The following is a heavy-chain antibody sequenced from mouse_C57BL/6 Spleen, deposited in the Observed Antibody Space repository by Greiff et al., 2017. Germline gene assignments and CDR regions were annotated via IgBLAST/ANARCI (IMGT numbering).Heavy chain of an antibody. CDR2: SRNKANDYTT. Sequence: EVQGVESGGGLVQSGRSLRLSCATSGFTFSDFYMEWVRQAPGKGLEWIAASRNKANDYTTEYSASVKGRFIVSRDTSQSILYLQMNALRAEDTAIYYCARDVVYYYGSSYGWYFDVWGTGTTVTVSS. J-gene: IGHJ1*03. CDR1: GFTFSDFY. D-gene: IGHD1-1*01. V-gene: IGHV7-1*01. CDR3: ARDVVYYYGSSYGWYFDV.